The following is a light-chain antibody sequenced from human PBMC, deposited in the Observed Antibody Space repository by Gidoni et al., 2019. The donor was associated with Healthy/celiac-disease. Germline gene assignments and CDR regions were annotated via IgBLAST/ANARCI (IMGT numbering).Light chain of an antibody. V-gene: IGLV3-21*02. CDR1: NIGSKS. CDR2: DDS. J-gene: IGLJ2*01. CDR3: QVWDSSSDVV. Sequence: SYVLTQPPSVSVAPGQTARITCGGNNIGSKSAHWYQQKPGQAPVLVVYDDSDRPSALPVRCSGSNTGNTATLTGGKVEAGDEADYYCQVWDSSSDVVFGGGTKLTVL.